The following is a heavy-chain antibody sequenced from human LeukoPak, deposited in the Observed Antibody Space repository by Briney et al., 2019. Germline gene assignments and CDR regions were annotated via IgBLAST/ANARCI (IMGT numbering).Heavy chain of an antibody. J-gene: IGHJ1*01. Sequence: GGSLRLSCAASGFTFSSYWMHWVRQAPGKGLVWVSRINSDGSSTSYADSVKGRFTISRDNAKNSLYLQMNSLRAEDTAVYYCARDRKARDYDFWSGYYPLQPGAQGRFQHWGQGTLVTVSS. CDR3: ARDRKARDYDFWSGYYPLQPGAQGRFQH. D-gene: IGHD3-3*01. V-gene: IGHV3-74*01. CDR1: GFTFSSYW. CDR2: INSDGSST.